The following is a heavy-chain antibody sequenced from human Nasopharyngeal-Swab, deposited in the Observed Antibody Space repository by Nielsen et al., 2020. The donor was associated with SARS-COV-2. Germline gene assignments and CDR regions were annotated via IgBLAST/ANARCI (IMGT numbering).Heavy chain of an antibody. J-gene: IGHJ4*02. D-gene: IGHD3-22*01. V-gene: IGHV4-39*01. CDR2: IYYSGST. CDR3: ARPGYDSSGYTSYFDY. Sequence: WIRQPPGKGLEWIGSIYYSGSTYYNPSLKSRVTISVDTSKNQFSLKLSSVTAADTAVYHCARPGYDSSGYTSYFDYWGQGTLVTSPQ.